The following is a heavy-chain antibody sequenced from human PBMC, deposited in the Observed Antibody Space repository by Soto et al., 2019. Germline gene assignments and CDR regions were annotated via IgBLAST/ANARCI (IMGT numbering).Heavy chain of an antibody. D-gene: IGHD6-13*01. CDR2: ISYDGSNK. V-gene: IGHV3-30-3*01. CDR3: ARGAAAKLDY. J-gene: IGHJ4*02. Sequence: QVQLVESGGGVVQPGRSLRLSCAASGFTFSSYAMHWVRQAPGKGLEWVAVISYDGSNKYYADSVKGRFTISRDNSKNTLYLQMNSLRAEDTAVYDCARGAAAKLDYWGQGTLVTVSS. CDR1: GFTFSSYA.